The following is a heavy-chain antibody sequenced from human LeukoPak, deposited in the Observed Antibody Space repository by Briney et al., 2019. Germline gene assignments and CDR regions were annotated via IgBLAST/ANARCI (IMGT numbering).Heavy chain of an antibody. CDR3: ARDGWQWLATRGFDY. Sequence: GGSLRLSCAASGFTFSDYYMSWIRQAPGKGLEWVSYISSSGSNIYYADSVKGRFTISRDNAKNSLYLQMNSLRAEDTAVYYCARDGWQWLATRGFDYWGEGTLVSVSS. CDR1: GFTFSDYY. V-gene: IGHV3-11*04. CDR2: ISSSGSNI. D-gene: IGHD6-19*01. J-gene: IGHJ4*02.